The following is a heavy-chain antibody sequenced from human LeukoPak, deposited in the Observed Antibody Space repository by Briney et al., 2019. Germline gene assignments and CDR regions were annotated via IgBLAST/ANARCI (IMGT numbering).Heavy chain of an antibody. V-gene: IGHV3-30-3*01. CDR3: ARDSPDYRNAFDI. CDR1: GFTFSSFP. D-gene: IGHD1-14*01. CDR2: ISFDGTYS. Sequence: GRSLRLSCAASGFTFSSFPMHWVRQAPGKGLEWGAVISFDGTYSSHTDSVKGRFTISRDNSKNTLFLQMNRLRLQDTAVYYCARDSPDYRNAFDIWGQGTILSVSS. J-gene: IGHJ3*02.